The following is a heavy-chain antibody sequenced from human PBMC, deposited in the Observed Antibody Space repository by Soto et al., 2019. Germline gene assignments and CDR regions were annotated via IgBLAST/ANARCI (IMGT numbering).Heavy chain of an antibody. V-gene: IGHV1-69*01. CDR1: GVSFNNNG. Sequence: QVQLVQSGAEVKKPGSSVKVSCKTSGVSFNNNGIGWVRPSPGHGLEWMGGVSPPFRTSNSARKFQGRISITADASTGTVNMELSSLTSEDTAQYYCARVLYYGSGSYSPYGIDVWGQGTTVTVSS. CDR3: ARVLYYGSGSYSPYGIDV. J-gene: IGHJ6*02. CDR2: VSPPFRTS. D-gene: IGHD3-10*01.